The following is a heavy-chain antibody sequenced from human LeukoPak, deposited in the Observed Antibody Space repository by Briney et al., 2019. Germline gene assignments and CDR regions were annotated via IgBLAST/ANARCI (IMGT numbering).Heavy chain of an antibody. CDR1: GGTFSSYA. CDR3: ARSRITIFGVVTDAFDI. D-gene: IGHD3-3*01. Sequence: SVKVSCKASGGTFSSYAISWVRQAPGQGLEWMGGIIPIFGTANYAQKFQGRVTITADESTSTAYMELSSLRSEDTAVYYCARSRITIFGVVTDAFDIWGQGTMVTVSS. CDR2: IIPIFGTA. V-gene: IGHV1-69*13. J-gene: IGHJ3*02.